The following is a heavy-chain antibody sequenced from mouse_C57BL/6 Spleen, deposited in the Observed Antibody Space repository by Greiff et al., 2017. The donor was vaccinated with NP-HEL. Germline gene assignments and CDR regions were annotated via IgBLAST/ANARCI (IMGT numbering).Heavy chain of an antibody. CDR3: ASHIYGSSLDY. D-gene: IGHD1-1*01. CDR1: GYTFTSYW. V-gene: IGHV1-50*01. CDR2: IDPSDSYT. J-gene: IGHJ2*01. Sequence: QVQLQQPGAELVKPGASVKLSCKASGYTFTSYWMQWVKQRPGQGLEWIGEIDPSDSYTNYNQKFKGKATLTVDTSSSTAYMQLSSLTSEDSAVYYCASHIYGSSLDYGGQGTTLTVSS.